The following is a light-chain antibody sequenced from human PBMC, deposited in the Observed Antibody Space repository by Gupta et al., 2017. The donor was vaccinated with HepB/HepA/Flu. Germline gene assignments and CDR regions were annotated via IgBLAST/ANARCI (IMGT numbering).Light chain of an antibody. Sequence: ELVLPQSPGTLSLPPGERVTLSCRASQSLGDTYLAWYQQKPGQAPRLLIFGASSRATGVPDRFSGSGSGTDFTLTISRLEPEDFAVYYCQHYGTSSFTFGPGTKVDI. CDR1: QSLGDTY. CDR3: QHYGTSSFT. J-gene: IGKJ3*01. CDR2: GAS. V-gene: IGKV3-20*01.